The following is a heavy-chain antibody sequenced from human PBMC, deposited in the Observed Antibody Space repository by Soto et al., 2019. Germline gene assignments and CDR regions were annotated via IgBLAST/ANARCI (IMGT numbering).Heavy chain of an antibody. Sequence: GGSLRLSCAASGFTFSSYGMHWVRQAPGKGLEWVAVISYDGSNKYYADSVKGRFTISRDNSKNTLYLQMNSLRAEDTAVYYCAKDQQWFGELSFDYWGQGTLVTVSS. V-gene: IGHV3-30*18. CDR3: AKDQQWFGELSFDY. CDR1: GFTFSSYG. D-gene: IGHD3-10*01. CDR2: ISYDGSNK. J-gene: IGHJ4*02.